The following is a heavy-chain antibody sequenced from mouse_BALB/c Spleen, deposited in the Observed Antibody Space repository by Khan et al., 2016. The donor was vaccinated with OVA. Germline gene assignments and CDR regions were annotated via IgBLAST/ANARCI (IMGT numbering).Heavy chain of an antibody. CDR2: ILPGSGST. Sequence: VQLQESGAELMKPGASVKISCKATGYTFSSYWIEWVKQRPGHGLEWIGEILPGSGSTNYNEKFKGKATFTADTSSTTAYMQLNSLTSEDSAVYYCTRTGNYRDYFDYWGQGTTLTVSS. V-gene: IGHV1-9*01. D-gene: IGHD2-1*01. CDR3: TRTGNYRDYFDY. J-gene: IGHJ2*01. CDR1: GYTFSSYW.